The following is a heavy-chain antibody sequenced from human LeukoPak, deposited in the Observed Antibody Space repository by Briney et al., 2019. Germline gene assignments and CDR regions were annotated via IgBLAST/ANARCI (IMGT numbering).Heavy chain of an antibody. CDR1: GFTFSSYA. V-gene: IGHV3-23*01. J-gene: IGHJ4*02. CDR2: ISGSGSTT. Sequence: GGSLRLSCAASGFTFSSYAMSWVRQAPGKGPQWVSGISGSGSTTHYADSVKGRFTISRDNSRNTLYLQMNSLRAEDTAIYYCAKGYKNNPLDYWGQGTLVTVSS. CDR3: AKGYKNNPLDY. D-gene: IGHD5-24*01.